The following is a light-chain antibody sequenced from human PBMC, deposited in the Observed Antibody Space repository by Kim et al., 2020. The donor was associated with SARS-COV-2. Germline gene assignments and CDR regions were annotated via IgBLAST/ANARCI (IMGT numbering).Light chain of an antibody. J-gene: IGLJ2*01. V-gene: IGLV4-69*01. CDR1: SGHSNYA. CDR2: LNSDGSH. CDR3: HTWGSGIQVV. Sequence: QLVLTQSPSASASLGASVKLTCTLSSGHSNYAIAWHQQQPEKGPRYLMKLNSDGSHRKGDGIPDRFSGSSSGAERYLTISSLQSEDEADYYCHTWGSGIQVVFGGGTQLTVL.